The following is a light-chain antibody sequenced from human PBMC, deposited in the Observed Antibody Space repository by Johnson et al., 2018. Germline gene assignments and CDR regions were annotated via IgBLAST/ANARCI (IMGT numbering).Light chain of an antibody. CDR1: SSNIGNNY. V-gene: IGLV1-51*02. J-gene: IGLJ1*01. CDR2: ENN. CDR3: GTWDSSLSAGNV. Sequence: QSVLTQPPSVSAAPGQKVTISCSGSSSNIGNNYVSWYQQLPGTAPKLLIYENNKRPSGIPDRFSGSKSGTSATLGITGLQTGDEADYYCGTWDSSLSAGNVYGTGIKGTVL.